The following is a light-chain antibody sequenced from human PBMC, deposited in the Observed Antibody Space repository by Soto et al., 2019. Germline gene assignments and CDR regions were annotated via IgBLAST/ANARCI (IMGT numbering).Light chain of an antibody. V-gene: IGKV3-20*01. Sequence: EIVLTQSPGTLSLSPGERATLSCRASQTVINTYLAWYQQKPGQAPRLLIYGASSRATGVPDRFSGSGSGTDFTLTNSRLEPEDFAVYFCQQYGSSPLTFGGGTKVEIK. J-gene: IGKJ4*01. CDR1: QTVINTY. CDR3: QQYGSSPLT. CDR2: GAS.